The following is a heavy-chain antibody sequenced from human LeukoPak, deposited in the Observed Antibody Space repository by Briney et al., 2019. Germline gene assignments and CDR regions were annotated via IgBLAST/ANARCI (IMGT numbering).Heavy chain of an antibody. J-gene: IGHJ5*02. V-gene: IGHV1-2*02. Sequence: GASVKVSCKASGYTFTGYYMHWVRQAPGQGLEWMGWINPNSGGTNYAQKFQGRVTMTRDTSTSTAYMEMSRLRSDDTAVYYCARDTAMVTYWFDRWGQGTLVTVSS. CDR2: INPNSGGT. D-gene: IGHD5-18*01. CDR1: GYTFTGYY. CDR3: ARDTAMVTYWFDR.